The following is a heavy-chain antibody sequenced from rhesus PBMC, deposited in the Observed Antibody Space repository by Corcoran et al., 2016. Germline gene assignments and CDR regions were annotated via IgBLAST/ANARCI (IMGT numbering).Heavy chain of an antibody. CDR2: IYGSRTST. CDR1: GGSISDSYR. CDR3: ARENFWTLFDY. V-gene: IGHV4S10*01. Sequence: QVQLQESGPGVVKPSETLSLTCAVSGGSISDSYRWSWIRQPPGKGLEWIGYIYGSRTSTNYNPSLKSRVTISKDTSKNQFSLKLSSVTAADTAVYYCARENFWTLFDYWGQGVLVTVSS. D-gene: IGHD3-3*01. J-gene: IGHJ4*01.